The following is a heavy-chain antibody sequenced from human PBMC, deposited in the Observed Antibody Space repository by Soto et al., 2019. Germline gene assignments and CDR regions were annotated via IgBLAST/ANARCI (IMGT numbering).Heavy chain of an antibody. CDR3: ARDAGGPYDH. D-gene: IGHD2-15*01. CDR1: GAPITINY. CDR2: IYYSGST. J-gene: IGHJ4*01. Sequence: SETLSLTCTVSGAPITINYWSWIRRAPGKWLEWIGYIYYSGSTTYNPSLKSRVTMSADTSKDQFSLKLNSVIAADTAVYYCARDAGGPYDHWGXGILVPVSS. V-gene: IGHV4-59*01.